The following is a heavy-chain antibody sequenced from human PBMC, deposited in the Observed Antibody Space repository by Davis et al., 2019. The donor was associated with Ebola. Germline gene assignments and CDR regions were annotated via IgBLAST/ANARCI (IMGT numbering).Heavy chain of an antibody. CDR1: GGSISSYY. J-gene: IGHJ4*02. CDR3: ARGARYSSGWPYFDY. Sequence: LRLSCTVSGGSISSYYWSWIRQPPGRGLEWIGYIYYSGTTNYNPSLKSRVTISVDTSKNQFSLKLSSVTAADTAVYYCARGARYSSGWPYFDYWGQGTLVTVSS. CDR2: IYYSGTT. D-gene: IGHD6-19*01. V-gene: IGHV4-59*01.